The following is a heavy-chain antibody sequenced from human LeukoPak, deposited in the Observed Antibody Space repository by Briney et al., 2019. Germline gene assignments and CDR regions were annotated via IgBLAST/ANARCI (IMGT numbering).Heavy chain of an antibody. CDR3: AKHYDILSGYILDDY. J-gene: IGHJ4*02. CDR2: ISTGGTNT. CDR1: GLTFSSYA. V-gene: IGHV3-23*01. D-gene: IGHD3-9*01. Sequence: GGSLRLSCAASGLTFSSYAMSWVRQAPGKGLEGVSVISTGGTNTYYADSVKGRFTISRDNSKKTLYLQMNSLRAEDTAVYYCAKHYDILSGYILDDYWGQGTLVTVSS.